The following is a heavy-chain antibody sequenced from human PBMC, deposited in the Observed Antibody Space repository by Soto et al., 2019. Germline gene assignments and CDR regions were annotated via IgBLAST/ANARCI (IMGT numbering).Heavy chain of an antibody. Sequence: GGSLRLSCAASGFTFSSYSMNWVRQAPGKGLEWVSSISSSSSYIYYADSVKGRFTISRDNAKNSLYLQMNSLRAEDTAVYYCARAIVPYWYFDLWGRGTLVTVSS. J-gene: IGHJ2*01. CDR1: GFTFSSYS. CDR2: ISSSSSYI. D-gene: IGHD2-8*01. V-gene: IGHV3-21*01. CDR3: ARAIVPYWYFDL.